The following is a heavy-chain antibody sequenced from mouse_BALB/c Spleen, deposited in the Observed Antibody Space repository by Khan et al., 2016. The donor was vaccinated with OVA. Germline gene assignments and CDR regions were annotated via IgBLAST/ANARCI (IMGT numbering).Heavy chain of an antibody. V-gene: IGHV1-80*01. CDR1: GYTFSIYL. J-gene: IGHJ1*01. Sequence: QVQLQQSGAELVRPGSSVKISCKASGYTFSIYLMNWVRQRPGQGLEWIGQIYPGDGSTNYNRKFRVKATLTADKSSSIAYMQHSGLTSEDSAVYFCARAYGYWYFDVWGAGTTVTVSS. CDR3: ARAYGYWYFDV. CDR2: IYPGDGST. D-gene: IGHD1-1*01.